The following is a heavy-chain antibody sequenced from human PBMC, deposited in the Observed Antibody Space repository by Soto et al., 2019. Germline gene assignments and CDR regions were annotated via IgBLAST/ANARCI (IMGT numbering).Heavy chain of an antibody. D-gene: IGHD2-15*01. V-gene: IGHV4-39*02. CDR2: IYYSGTT. J-gene: IGHJ3*02. CDR3: ARDIVVVVAATVAFDI. Sequence: SETLSLTCTVSGGSISNDNYFWGWIRQPPGKGLEWIGTIYYSGTTYYNPSLRSRVTLSVDTSKNQFSLKLSSVTAADTAVYYCARDIVVVVAATVAFDIWGQGTMVTVSS. CDR1: GGSISNDNYF.